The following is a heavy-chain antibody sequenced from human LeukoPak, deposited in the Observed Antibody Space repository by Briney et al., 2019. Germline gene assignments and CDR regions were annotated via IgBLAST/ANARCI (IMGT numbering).Heavy chain of an antibody. CDR1: GYTFTSYG. Sequence: GASVKVSCKASGYTFTSYGISWVRQAPGQGLEWMGWISAYNGNTNYAQKLQGRVTMTTDTSTSTAYMELRSLRSDDTAVYYCARAELSLGYYYYYMDVWGKGTTVTVSS. D-gene: IGHD3-16*01. V-gene: IGHV1-18*01. J-gene: IGHJ6*03. CDR2: ISAYNGNT. CDR3: ARAELSLGYYYYYMDV.